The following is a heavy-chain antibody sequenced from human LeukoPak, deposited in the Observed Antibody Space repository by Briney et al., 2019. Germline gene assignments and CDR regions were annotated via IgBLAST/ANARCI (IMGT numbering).Heavy chain of an antibody. Sequence: ASVKVSCKASGYTFTSYGISWVRQAPGQGLKWMGWISAYNGNTNYTQKLQGRVTMTTDTSTSTAYMELRSLRSDDTAVYYCARDAGIVVVPAAIGDDAFDIWGQGTMVTVSS. J-gene: IGHJ3*02. CDR1: GYTFTSYG. CDR3: ARDAGIVVVPAAIGDDAFDI. D-gene: IGHD2-2*02. V-gene: IGHV1-18*01. CDR2: ISAYNGNT.